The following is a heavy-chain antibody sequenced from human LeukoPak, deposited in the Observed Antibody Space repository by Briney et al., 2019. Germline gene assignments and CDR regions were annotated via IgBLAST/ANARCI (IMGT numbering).Heavy chain of an antibody. J-gene: IGHJ4*02. CDR2: SRSSSPSM. CDR3: ARDWSFALDY. D-gene: IGHD1-26*01. V-gene: IGHV3-48*01. Sequence: GGSLRLSCAGSGFTFSNYGINWVRQAPGKGLEWVSYSRSSSPSMYYADSVKGRFTTSRDNAKNSLYLQMNSLRAEDTAVYYCARDWSFALDYWGQGTLVTVSS. CDR1: GFTFSNYG.